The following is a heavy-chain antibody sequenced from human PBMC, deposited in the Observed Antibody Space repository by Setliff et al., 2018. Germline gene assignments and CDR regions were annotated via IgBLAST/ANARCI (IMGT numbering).Heavy chain of an antibody. CDR2: IFYSGDT. Sequence: SETLSLTCTVSGGSVRSHYWSWIRHSPGKGLEWIGFIFYSGDTKSNPSLKSRVTISVDTSKNQFSLKLRSVTAADTAVYYCARGGTFRYFDFWGQGAPVTVSS. V-gene: IGHV4-59*02. J-gene: IGHJ4*02. CDR3: ARGGTFRYFDF. D-gene: IGHD5-12*01. CDR1: GGSVRSHY.